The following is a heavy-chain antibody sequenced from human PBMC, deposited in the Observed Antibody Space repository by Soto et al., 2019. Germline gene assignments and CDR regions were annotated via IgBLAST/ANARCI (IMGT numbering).Heavy chain of an antibody. CDR2: ISGSGGST. CDR3: AKDRELWFGELSPGY. CDR1: GFTFSSYA. J-gene: IGHJ4*02. D-gene: IGHD3-10*01. Sequence: GSLRLSCAASGFTFSSYAMSWVRQAPGKGLEWVSAISGSGGSTYYADSVKGRFTISRDNSKNTLYLQMNSLRAEDTAVYYCAKDRELWFGELSPGYWGQGTLVTVPQ. V-gene: IGHV3-23*01.